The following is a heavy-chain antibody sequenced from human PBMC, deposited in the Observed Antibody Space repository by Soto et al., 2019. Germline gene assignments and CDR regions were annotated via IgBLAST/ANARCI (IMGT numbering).Heavy chain of an antibody. CDR2: IYYNGAT. D-gene: IGHD2-15*01. V-gene: IGHV4-31*03. CDR3: ARSANPLIYFDY. CDR1: GGSVSSGAYY. J-gene: IGHJ4*02. Sequence: QVQLQESGPGLVKPSQTLSLTCTVSGGSVSSGAYYWSWIRQHPEKGLEWIGYIYYNGATYQNPSLRSRATISIDTSKNQFSLRLSSVTAADTAVYYCARSANPLIYFDYWGQGTLVTVS.